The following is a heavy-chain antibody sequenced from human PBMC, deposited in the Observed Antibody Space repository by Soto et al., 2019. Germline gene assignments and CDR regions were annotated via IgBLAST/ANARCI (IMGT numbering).Heavy chain of an antibody. Sequence: EVQLVESGGGLVQPGGSLRLSCAASGFTVSSNYMSWVRQAPGKGLEWVSVIYSGGSTYYADSVKGRFTISRDNSKNTLYLQMNSLRAEDTVVYYCARTYGSGSYYYYYYMDVWGKGTTVTVSS. CDR1: GFTVSSNY. CDR3: ARTYGSGSYYYYYYMDV. J-gene: IGHJ6*03. D-gene: IGHD3-10*01. CDR2: IYSGGST. V-gene: IGHV3-66*01.